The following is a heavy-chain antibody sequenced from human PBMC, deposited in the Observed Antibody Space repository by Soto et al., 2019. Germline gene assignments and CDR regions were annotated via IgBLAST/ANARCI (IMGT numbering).Heavy chain of an antibody. CDR1: GFTVSSND. Sequence: EVQLVESGGDLIQPGGSLRLSGAASGFTVSSNDMSWVRQAPGKGLEWVSLIYSRGSTHYADSVKGRFTISRDNSKNTVHLQLNTLRAEDTGVYYCARRPLTSTGAYGGQGTLVTASS. CDR3: ARRPLTSTGAY. CDR2: IYSRGST. V-gene: IGHV3-53*01. J-gene: IGHJ4*02. D-gene: IGHD2-8*02.